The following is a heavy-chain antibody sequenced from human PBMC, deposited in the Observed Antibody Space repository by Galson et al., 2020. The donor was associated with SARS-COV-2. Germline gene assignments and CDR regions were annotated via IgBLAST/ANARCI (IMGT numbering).Heavy chain of an antibody. J-gene: IGHJ4*02. CDR1: GFSVSSKY. D-gene: IGHD2-15*01. V-gene: IGHV3-53*05. Sequence: METGGSLRLSCAASGFSVSSKYMSWVRQAPGKGLEWVSVIYITGSTNYADSVRGRFTISRDTSKNMVYLQMNSLRAEDTAVYDCVRDDGIAPYDHWGQGTLGTVAS. CDR3: VRDDGIAPYDH. CDR2: IYITGST.